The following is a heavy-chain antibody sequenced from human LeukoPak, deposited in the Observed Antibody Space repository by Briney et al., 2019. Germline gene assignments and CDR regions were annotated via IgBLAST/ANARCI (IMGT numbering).Heavy chain of an antibody. CDR3: ARIDAYYDFWSGYSAEYFQH. Sequence: SETLSLTCAVSGYSISSGYNWGWIRQPPGKGLEWIGSIYHSGSTYYNPSLKSRVTISVDTSKNQFSLKLSSVTAADTAVYYCARIDAYYDFWSGYSAEYFQHWGQGTLVTVSS. V-gene: IGHV4-38-2*01. CDR1: GYSISSGYN. D-gene: IGHD3-3*01. J-gene: IGHJ1*01. CDR2: IYHSGST.